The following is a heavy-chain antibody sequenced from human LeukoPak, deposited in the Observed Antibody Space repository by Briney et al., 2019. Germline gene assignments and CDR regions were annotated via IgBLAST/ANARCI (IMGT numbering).Heavy chain of an antibody. Sequence: SETLSLTCAVYGGSFSGYYWSWIRQPPGKGLEWIGEINHSGSTNYNPSLKSRVTISVDTSKNQFSLKLSSVTAADTAVYYCARGRAWGGRGGRYYFDYWGQGTLVTVSS. CDR2: INHSGST. J-gene: IGHJ4*02. CDR3: ARGRAWGGRGGRYYFDY. V-gene: IGHV4-34*01. CDR1: GGSFSGYY. D-gene: IGHD3-16*01.